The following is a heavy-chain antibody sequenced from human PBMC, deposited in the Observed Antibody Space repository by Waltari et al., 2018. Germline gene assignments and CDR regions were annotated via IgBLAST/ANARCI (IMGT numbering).Heavy chain of an antibody. V-gene: IGHV4-34*01. CDR3: ARGPGVSSAAGADY. D-gene: IGHD3-22*01. CDR1: GGSFSGYY. CDR2: INHSGST. J-gene: IGHJ4*02. Sequence: QVQLQQWGAGLLKPSETLSLTCAVYGGSFSGYYWSWIRQPPGKGLEWIGEINHSGSTNYNPALKSRVTISVDTSKNQFSLKLSSVTAADTAVYYCARGPGVSSAAGADYWGQGTLVIVSS.